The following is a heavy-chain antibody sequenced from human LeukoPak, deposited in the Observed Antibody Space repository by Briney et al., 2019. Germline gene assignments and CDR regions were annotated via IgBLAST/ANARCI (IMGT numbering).Heavy chain of an antibody. CDR3: ARVGYSYGLDY. Sequence: PSETLSLTCAVSVGSISSSNWGSWVRQPPGKGLEWIGEIYHSGSTNYNPSLKSRVSMSVDKSKNQFSMKLSSVTAADTALYYCARVGYSYGLDYWGQGTLVTVSS. V-gene: IGHV4-4*02. J-gene: IGHJ4*02. CDR1: VGSISSSNW. D-gene: IGHD5-18*01. CDR2: IYHSGST.